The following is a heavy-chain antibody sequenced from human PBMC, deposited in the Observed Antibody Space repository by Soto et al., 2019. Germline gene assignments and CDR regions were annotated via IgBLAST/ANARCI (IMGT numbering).Heavy chain of an antibody. Sequence: TLSFTCTVSGGSMSSRGYYWSWILQHPGKGLEWIGYIYYIGSTYYNPSLKSRVTISVDTSKNQFSLKLSSVTAADTAVYYCAREPYCSSTSCYNYNWFDPWGQRPLVTVSS. CDR2: IYYIGST. V-gene: IGHV4-31*03. CDR3: AREPYCSSTSCYNYNWFDP. J-gene: IGHJ5*02. D-gene: IGHD2-2*02. CDR1: GGSMSSRGYY.